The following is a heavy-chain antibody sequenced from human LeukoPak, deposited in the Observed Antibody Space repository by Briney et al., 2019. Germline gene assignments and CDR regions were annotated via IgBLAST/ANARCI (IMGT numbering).Heavy chain of an antibody. V-gene: IGHV4-31*03. CDR3: ARVVDYYDSSGYPIQGAFDI. Sequence: SETLSLTCTVSGGSISSGGYYWSWIRQHPGKGLEWIGYIYYSGSTYYNPSLKSRVTISVDTSKNQFSLKLSSVTAADTAVYYCARVVDYYDSSGYPIQGAFDIWGQGTMVTVSS. CDR2: IYYSGST. CDR1: GGSISSGGYY. J-gene: IGHJ3*02. D-gene: IGHD3-22*01.